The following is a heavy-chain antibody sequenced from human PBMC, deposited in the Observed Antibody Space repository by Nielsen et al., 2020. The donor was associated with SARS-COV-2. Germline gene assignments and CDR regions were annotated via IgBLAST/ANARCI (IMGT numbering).Heavy chain of an antibody. CDR1: GFTFNIYA. J-gene: IGHJ3*01. Sequence: GGSLRPSCAPSGFTFNIYAMAWVRRAPGRGLQWVPAISASGGGTYYTYSVKGRFSISRDNSKNTLYLQMHSLRVEDTAVNYCAKDDVVRGDAFDVWGPGTMVTVSS. CDR3: AKDDVVRGDAFDV. D-gene: IGHD3-10*01. V-gene: IGHV3-23*01. CDR2: ISASGGGT.